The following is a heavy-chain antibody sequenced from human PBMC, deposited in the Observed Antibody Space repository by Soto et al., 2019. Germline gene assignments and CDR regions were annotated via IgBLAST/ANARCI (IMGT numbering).Heavy chain of an antibody. CDR3: AKEGGLSGSYYISSSYYFDY. J-gene: IGHJ4*02. CDR2: ISYDGSNT. CDR1: GFTFSSYG. Sequence: QVQLVESGGGVVQPGRSLRLSCVASGFTFSSYGMHWVRQAPGKGLEGVAIISYDGSNTYYADSVKGRFTISRDNSKNTLYMQMNSLRDEDTSVYYCAKEGGLSGSYYISSSYYFDYWGQGTLVTVSS. V-gene: IGHV3-30*18. D-gene: IGHD1-26*01.